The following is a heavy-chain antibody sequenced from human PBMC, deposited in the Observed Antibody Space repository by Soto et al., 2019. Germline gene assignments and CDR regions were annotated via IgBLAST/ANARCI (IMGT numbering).Heavy chain of an antibody. Sequence: QVQLVESGGGLVKPGGSLRLSCAASGFTFRDYYMTWIRQAPGKGLEWVSYISSSGTGIYYPDAVKGRFTISRDNAKHSMYLQLGGRRAEDTAVYYCARAYYDAFDIWGQGTMVTVSS. V-gene: IGHV3-11*01. CDR1: GFTFRDYY. J-gene: IGHJ3*02. CDR2: ISSSGTGI. D-gene: IGHD1-26*01. CDR3: ARAYYDAFDI.